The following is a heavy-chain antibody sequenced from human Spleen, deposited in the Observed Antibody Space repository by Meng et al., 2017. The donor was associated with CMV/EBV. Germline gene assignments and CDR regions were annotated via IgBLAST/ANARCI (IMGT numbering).Heavy chain of an antibody. Sequence: CSVSGCFVNTREYYWVWIRQPPGKGPQWIGSVFSSGTTYFSPSLKSRITMSVDTSKNQFSLSLRSVTAADTAVYYCARAGWNQFFDYWGPGTLVTVSS. J-gene: IGHJ4*02. V-gene: IGHV4-39*07. CDR2: VFSSGTT. D-gene: IGHD1-1*01. CDR1: GCFVNTREYY. CDR3: ARAGWNQFFDY.